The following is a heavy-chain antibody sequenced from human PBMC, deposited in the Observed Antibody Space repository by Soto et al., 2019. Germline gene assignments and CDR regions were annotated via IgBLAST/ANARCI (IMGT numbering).Heavy chain of an antibody. CDR3: AKDLSRGIVVVPTTVGGLDV. Sequence: VQLVESGGGLVKPGGSLRLSCAASGFTFSTYSMNWVRQAPGKGLEWMAVISYDGRNKYYADSVKGRFTMSRDNSKNTLYLQMNSLGAEDTAVYFCAKDLSRGIVVVPTTVGGLDVWGQGTTVTVSS. V-gene: IGHV3-30*18. CDR1: GFTFSTYS. D-gene: IGHD2-2*01. J-gene: IGHJ6*02. CDR2: ISYDGRNK.